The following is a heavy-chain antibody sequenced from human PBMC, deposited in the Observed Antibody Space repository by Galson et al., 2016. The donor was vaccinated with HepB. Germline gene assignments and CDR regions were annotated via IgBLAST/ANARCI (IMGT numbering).Heavy chain of an antibody. V-gene: IGHV3-20*01. Sequence: SLRLSCAASGFTFDDFGMSWVRQAPGKGLEWVSGINWSGEITRYADSVKGRFTISRDNTRNSLLLQMNSLRAEDTALYHCVRVRSVGLQDAFDIWGQGTMVTVSS. CDR3: VRVRSVGLQDAFDI. J-gene: IGHJ3*02. D-gene: IGHD5-24*01. CDR2: INWSGEIT. CDR1: GFTFDDFG.